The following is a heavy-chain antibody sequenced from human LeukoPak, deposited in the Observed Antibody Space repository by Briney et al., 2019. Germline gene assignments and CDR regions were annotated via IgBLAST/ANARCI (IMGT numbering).Heavy chain of an antibody. Sequence: GGSLRLSCAASGFTFDDYAMHWVRQAPGKGLEWVSLISWDGGSTYYADSVKGRFTISRDNSKPSLYLQMNSLRAEDTALYYCAKGGAAAGNYYMDVWGKGTTVT. CDR1: GFTFDDYA. J-gene: IGHJ6*03. CDR2: ISWDGGST. CDR3: AKGGAAAGNYYMDV. D-gene: IGHD6-13*01. V-gene: IGHV3-43D*03.